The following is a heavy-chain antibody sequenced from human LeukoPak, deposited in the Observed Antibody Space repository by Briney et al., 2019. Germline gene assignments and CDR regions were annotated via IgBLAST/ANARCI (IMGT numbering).Heavy chain of an antibody. J-gene: IGHJ4*02. CDR2: IKQDGSEK. D-gene: IGHD3-10*01. V-gene: IGHV3-7*03. CDR3: AREKSFGDPFDC. Sequence: PGGSLRLSCAASGFTFSNYWMSWVRQAPGKGLEWVANIKQDGSEKYYGDSVKGRFTISRDNAKNSLYLQMNSLSAEDTAVFYCAREKSFGDPFDCWGQGTLATVSS. CDR1: GFTFSNYW.